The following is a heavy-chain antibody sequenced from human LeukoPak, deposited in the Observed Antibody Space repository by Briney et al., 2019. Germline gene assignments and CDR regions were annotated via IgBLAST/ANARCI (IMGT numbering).Heavy chain of an antibody. V-gene: IGHV3-74*01. CDR2: INTDGSST. D-gene: IGHD3-10*01. Sequence: GGSLRLSCAASGFTFSSYWMHWVRQAPGKGLVWVSRINTDGSSTSYADSVKGRFTISRDNSYNTVSLQMNSLRDEDTGVYYCAKGLKTGVGPYKGYHYYMDVWGKGATVTVSS. J-gene: IGHJ6*03. CDR1: GFTFSSYW. CDR3: AKGLKTGVGPYKGYHYYMDV.